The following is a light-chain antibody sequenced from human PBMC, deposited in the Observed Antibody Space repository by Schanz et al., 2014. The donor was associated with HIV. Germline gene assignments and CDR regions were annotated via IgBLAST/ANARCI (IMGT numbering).Light chain of an antibody. Sequence: DIQMTQSPSSLSASVGDRVTITCRASQSISSYLNWYQQKPGKAPKLLIYAASSLQSGVPSRFSGSRSCTEFTLTISSLQPDDFAPYYCQQYNTYAYTFGQGTRVEIK. CDR3: QQYNTYAYT. CDR2: AAS. V-gene: IGKV1-39*01. CDR1: QSISSY. J-gene: IGKJ2*01.